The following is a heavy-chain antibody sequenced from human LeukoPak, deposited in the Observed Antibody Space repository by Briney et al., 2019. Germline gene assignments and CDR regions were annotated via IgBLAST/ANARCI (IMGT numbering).Heavy chain of an antibody. J-gene: IGHJ6*03. V-gene: IGHV3-11*01. CDR1: GFTFSDYY. D-gene: IGHD3-10*01. CDR3: ARGHGSGSYRYYYYYYMDV. CDR2: ISSSGSTI. Sequence: GGSLRLSCAASGFTFSDYYMSWLRQAPGKGLEWVSYISSSGSTIYYADSVKGRFTISRDNAKNSLYLQMNSLRAEDTAVYYCARGHGSGSYRYYYYYYMDVWGKGTTVTVSS.